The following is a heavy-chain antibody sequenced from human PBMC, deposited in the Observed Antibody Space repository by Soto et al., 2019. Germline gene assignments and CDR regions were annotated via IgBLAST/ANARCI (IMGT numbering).Heavy chain of an antibody. CDR2: INHSGST. CDR1: GGSFSGYY. D-gene: IGHD6-19*01. CDR3: ARVSGWYGFDY. J-gene: IGHJ4*02. V-gene: IGHV4-34*01. Sequence: SETLSLTCAVYGGSFSGYYWSWIRQPPGKGLEWIGEINHSGSTNYNPSLKSRVTISVDTSKNQFSLKLSSVTAADTAVYYCARVSGWYGFDYWGQGTLVTVSS.